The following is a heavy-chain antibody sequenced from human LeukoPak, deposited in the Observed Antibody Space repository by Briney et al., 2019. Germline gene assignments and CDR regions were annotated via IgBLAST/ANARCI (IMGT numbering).Heavy chain of an antibody. CDR1: GGSIISSSYN. CDR2: IYYSGTT. J-gene: IGHJ5*02. CDR3: ARLPTGFPNWFDP. V-gene: IGHV4-39*01. D-gene: IGHD2-8*02. Sequence: PSETLSLTCTVSGGSIISSSYNWGWIRQPPGKGLEWIGTIYYSGTTYYNPSLQSRVTISVDTSKNEFSLEVNSVTAADTAVYYCARLPTGFPNWFDPWGQGTRVTVSS.